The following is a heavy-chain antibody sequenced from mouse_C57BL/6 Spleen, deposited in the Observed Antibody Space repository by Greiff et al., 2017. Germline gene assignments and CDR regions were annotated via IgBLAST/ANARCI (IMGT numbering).Heavy chain of an antibody. CDR3: TRGIPYYYGSSYGYFDV. J-gene: IGHJ1*03. CDR2: IRNKANNHAT. CDR1: GFTFSDAW. D-gene: IGHD1-1*01. Sequence: EVKVEESGGGLVQPGGSMKLSCAASGFTFSDAWMDWVRQSPEQGLEWVAEIRNKANNHATYYAESVKGRFTISRDDSKSSVYLQLNSLRAEDTGIYYCTRGIPYYYGSSYGYFDVWGTGTTVTVSS. V-gene: IGHV6-6*01.